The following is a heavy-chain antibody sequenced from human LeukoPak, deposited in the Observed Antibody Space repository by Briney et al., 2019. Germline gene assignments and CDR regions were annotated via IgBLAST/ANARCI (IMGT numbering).Heavy chain of an antibody. J-gene: IGHJ4*02. CDR2: IYTSGGT. CDR3: ASFNRGQAGYYFDY. Sequence: SETLSLTCTVSGGSISSYYWSWIRQPAGKGLEWIGRIYTSGGTNYNPSLKSRVTMSVDTSKNQFSLKLSSVTAADTAVYYCASFNRGQAGYYFDYWGQGTLVTVSS. V-gene: IGHV4-4*07. CDR1: GGSISSYY. D-gene: IGHD6-13*01.